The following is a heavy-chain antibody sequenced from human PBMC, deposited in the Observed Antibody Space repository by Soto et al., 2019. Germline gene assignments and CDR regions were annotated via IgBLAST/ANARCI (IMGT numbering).Heavy chain of an antibody. Sequence: EVHLLESGGGLAQPGGSLRLSCAASGFTFGSSAMTWVRQAPGKGLEWVSGILSSGGSTYYADSVKGRFTISRDNSKDTLYLQMNSLRAEDTAVYYCAKGHTILDPRGQGTTVTVSS. CDR3: AKGHTILDP. CDR1: GFTFGSSA. J-gene: IGHJ6*02. V-gene: IGHV3-23*01. CDR2: ILSSGGST. D-gene: IGHD3-9*01.